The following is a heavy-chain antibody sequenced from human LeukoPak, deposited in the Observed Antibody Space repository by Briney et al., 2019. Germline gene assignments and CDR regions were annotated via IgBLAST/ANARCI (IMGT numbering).Heavy chain of an antibody. CDR3: TAAPNTTPGSLGH. CDR1: GFSFSDYY. Sequence: GGSLRLSCAASGFSFSDYYMNWIRQAPGKGLEGVSYSSSSGSSTYYADSVKGRFTISRDCAKNALFLQMNSLRAEDTAVYYCTAAPNTTPGSLGHWGQGTLVTVSS. CDR2: SSSSGSST. D-gene: IGHD6-25*01. V-gene: IGHV3-11*01. J-gene: IGHJ4*02.